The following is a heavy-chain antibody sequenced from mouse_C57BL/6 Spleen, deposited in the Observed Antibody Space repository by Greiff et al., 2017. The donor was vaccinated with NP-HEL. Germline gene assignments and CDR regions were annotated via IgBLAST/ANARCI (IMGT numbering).Heavy chain of an antibody. CDR1: GYTFTNYW. V-gene: IGHV1-63*01. D-gene: IGHD1-1*01. Sequence: VQLQQSGAELVRPGPSVKMSCKASGYTFTNYWIGWAKQRPGHGLEWIGDIYPGGGYTNYNEKFKGKATLTADKSSSTAYMQFSSLTSEDSAIYYCARSGTVVAPYAMDYWGQGTSVTVSS. CDR3: ARSGTVVAPYAMDY. CDR2: IYPGGGYT. J-gene: IGHJ4*01.